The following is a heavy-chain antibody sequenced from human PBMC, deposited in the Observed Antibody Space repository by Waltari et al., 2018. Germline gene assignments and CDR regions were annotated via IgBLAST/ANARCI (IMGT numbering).Heavy chain of an antibody. CDR2: TSVSVTNI. CDR1: GITFSIYE. CDR3: ATTPRNWNYYYYGMDV. Sequence: EVQLVESGGGLVQPGGSMRLSCVVSGITFSIYEMNWVRQAPGKGLEWVAYTSVSVTNIYYADSVKGRFTISRDDVKNSLCLQMNSLRAEDAGVYYCATTPRNWNYYYYGMDVWGQGTTVTVSS. V-gene: IGHV3-48*03. D-gene: IGHD1-1*01. J-gene: IGHJ6*02.